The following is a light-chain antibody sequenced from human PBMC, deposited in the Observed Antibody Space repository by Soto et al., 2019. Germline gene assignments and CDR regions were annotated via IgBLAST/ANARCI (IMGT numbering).Light chain of an antibody. Sequence: EIVMTQSPATLSVSPGERATLSCRASQSVSSNLAWYQQKPGQAPRLLIYGAYTRATGIPARFSGSGSGTEFTLTISSLQSEDFAVYYCKQYNNWPPSFGQGTKVDIK. CDR3: KQYNNWPPS. CDR1: QSVSSN. J-gene: IGKJ1*01. CDR2: GAY. V-gene: IGKV3-15*01.